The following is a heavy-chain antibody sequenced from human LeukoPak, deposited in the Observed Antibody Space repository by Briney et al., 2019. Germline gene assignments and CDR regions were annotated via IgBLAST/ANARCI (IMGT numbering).Heavy chain of an antibody. V-gene: IGHV3-7*04. J-gene: IGHJ4*02. CDR1: GFKFSDYY. CDR2: IRHDGSDE. CDR3: ARDGFGSYFSLDN. Sequence: GGSLRLSCVTSGFKFSDYYMSWVRQAPGKGLEWEADIRHDGSDEYNVDSVKGRFTISRDNAKNSLFPQMNSLRAEDTAVYYCARDGFGSYFSLDNWGQGTLVTVSS. D-gene: IGHD3-10*01.